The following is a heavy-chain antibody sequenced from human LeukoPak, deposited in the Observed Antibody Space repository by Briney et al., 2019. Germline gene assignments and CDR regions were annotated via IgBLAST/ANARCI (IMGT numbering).Heavy chain of an antibody. Sequence: ASVKVSCKASGYTFTRYYMYWVRQAPGQGLEGMGIINPSGGSTSYAQKFQGRVTMTRDTSTSTVYMELSSLRSEDTAVYYCARDMISYGYDYWGQGTLVTVSS. CDR1: GYTFTRYY. CDR2: INPSGGST. V-gene: IGHV1-46*01. CDR3: ARDMISYGYDY. J-gene: IGHJ4*02. D-gene: IGHD5-18*01.